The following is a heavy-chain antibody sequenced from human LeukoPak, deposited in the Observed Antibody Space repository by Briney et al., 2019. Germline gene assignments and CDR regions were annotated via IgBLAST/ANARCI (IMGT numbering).Heavy chain of an antibody. CDR3: AHSGEQWMVIDY. D-gene: IGHD6-19*01. Sequence: SGPTLVKPTQTLTLTCTFSGFSLNTSGVGVGWIRQPPGKALERLALIYWDDDRRYSPSLKSRLTITKDTSKNQVVLTMTNMDPVDTATYYCAHSGEQWMVIDYWGQGTLVTVSS. CDR2: IYWDDDR. J-gene: IGHJ4*02. CDR1: GFSLNTSGVG. V-gene: IGHV2-5*02.